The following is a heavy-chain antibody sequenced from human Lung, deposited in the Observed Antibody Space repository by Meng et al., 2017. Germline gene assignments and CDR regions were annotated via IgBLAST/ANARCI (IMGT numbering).Heavy chain of an antibody. CDR2: FGHSGFT. CDR1: GGPISTMGDC. V-gene: IGHV4-39*01. J-gene: IGHJ5*02. Sequence: QLHGPGPGKGTPSWACACTFSVSGGPISTMGDCWSWTRPPPGKGLEWIGSFGHSGFTYYTPSLKSRVAVSLDTSKSQFSLMLTAVTAADTAVYYCVRSSAWVRTGFDPWGQGTLVTVSS. D-gene: IGHD6-19*01. CDR3: VRSSAWVRTGFDP.